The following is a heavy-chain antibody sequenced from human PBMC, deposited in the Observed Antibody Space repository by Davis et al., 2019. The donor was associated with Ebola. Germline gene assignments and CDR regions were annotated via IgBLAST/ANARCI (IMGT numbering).Heavy chain of an antibody. CDR2: IKSDGST. J-gene: IGHJ5*02. V-gene: IGHV3-74*01. D-gene: IGHD3-9*01. CDR1: GFTITNYW. CDR3: AGGESGWDSSDILGRGAIGTLPSASTKGPFVFPLAPFPKGNP. Sequence: GESLKISCAVSGFTITNYWTHWVRQAPGKGLVWVSRIKSDGSTIYADSVKGRFTISRDNAKNSLSLQMNSLRAEDTAVYYCAGGESGWDSSDILGRGAIGTLPSASTKGPFVFPLAPFPKGNPWG.